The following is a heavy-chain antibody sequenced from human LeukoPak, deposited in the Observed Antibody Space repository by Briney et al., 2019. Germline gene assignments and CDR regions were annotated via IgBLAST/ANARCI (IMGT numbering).Heavy chain of an antibody. Sequence: SETLSLTCAVYGGSFSGYYWSWIRQPPGKGLEWIGEINHSGSTNYNPSLKSRVTISVDTSKNQFSLKLSSVTAADTAVYYCARMDIVVVPAAYTHQTYYYYGMDVWGQGTTVTVSS. J-gene: IGHJ6*02. V-gene: IGHV4-34*01. CDR1: GGSFSGYY. CDR2: INHSGST. D-gene: IGHD2-2*03. CDR3: ARMDIVVVPAAYTHQTYYYYGMDV.